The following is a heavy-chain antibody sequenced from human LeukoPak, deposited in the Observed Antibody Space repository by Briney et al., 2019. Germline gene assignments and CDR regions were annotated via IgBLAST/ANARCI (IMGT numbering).Heavy chain of an antibody. D-gene: IGHD6-13*01. CDR3: AKDASYSSSHINY. J-gene: IGHJ4*02. Sequence: GGPLTLSCTPWGFTLSSYAMRCVRRSTGGGLEWGSAISGSGDSTYYADSVKRRFTISRDNSKNTQYLQMTSLRAEDTAVYYCAKDASYSSSHINYWGQGTLVTVSS. V-gene: IGHV3-23*01. CDR1: GFTLSSYA. CDR2: ISGSGDST.